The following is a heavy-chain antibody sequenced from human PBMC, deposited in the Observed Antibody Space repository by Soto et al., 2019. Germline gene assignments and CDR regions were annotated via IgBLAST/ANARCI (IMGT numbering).Heavy chain of an antibody. Sequence: QVQLVESGGGVVQPGRSLRLSCAASGFTFSSYGIHWVLQAPGKGLEWVAVISYDGSNKYYADSVKGRFTISRDNSKNTRYLQMNSLRAEDTAVYYCATGKGGSSWYYLDDWGQGTLVTVSS. J-gene: IGHJ4*02. CDR2: ISYDGSNK. V-gene: IGHV3-30*03. D-gene: IGHD6-13*01. CDR1: GFTFSSYG. CDR3: ATGKGGSSWYYLDD.